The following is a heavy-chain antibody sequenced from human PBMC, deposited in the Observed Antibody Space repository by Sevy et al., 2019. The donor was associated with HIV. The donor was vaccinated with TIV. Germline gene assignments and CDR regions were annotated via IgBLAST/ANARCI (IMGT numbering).Heavy chain of an antibody. D-gene: IGHD1-7*01. CDR3: ARDWDWNYKYGMDV. CDR2: IYYSGST. V-gene: IGHV4-59*13. J-gene: IGHJ6*02. CDR1: GGSISSYY. Sequence: SETLSLTCTVSGGSISSYYWRWIRQPPGKGLEWIGYIYYSGSTNYNPSLKSRVTISVDTSKNQLSLKLSSVTAADTAVYYCARDWDWNYKYGMDVWGQGTTVTVSS.